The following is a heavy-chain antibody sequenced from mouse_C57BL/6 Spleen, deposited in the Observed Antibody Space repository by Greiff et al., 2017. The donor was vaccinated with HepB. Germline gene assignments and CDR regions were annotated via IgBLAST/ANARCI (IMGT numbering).Heavy chain of an antibody. V-gene: IGHV5-9*01. Sequence: LVESGGGLVKPGGSLKLSCAASGFTFRSYTMSWVRQTPEKRLEWVATISGGGGNTYYPDSVKGRFTISRDNAKNTLYLQMSSLRSEDTALYYCARQGGYGYFDYWGQGTTLTVSS. CDR2: ISGGGGNT. CDR1: GFTFRSYT. D-gene: IGHD2-2*01. J-gene: IGHJ2*01. CDR3: ARQGGYGYFDY.